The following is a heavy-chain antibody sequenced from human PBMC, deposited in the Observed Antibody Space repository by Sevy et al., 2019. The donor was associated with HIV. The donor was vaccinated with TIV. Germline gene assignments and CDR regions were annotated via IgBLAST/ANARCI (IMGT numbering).Heavy chain of an antibody. CDR3: AGQSLGWYNWFDH. CDR2: VTPNSGAT. CDR1: GYNFY. J-gene: IGHJ5*02. V-gene: IGHV1-2*06. D-gene: IGHD6-19*01. Sequence: ASVKVSCMASGYNFYIHWVRQAPGQGLEWMGRVTPNSGATSYAQMFQDRVAMTMDTSINTAYMELSGLKSDDTAIYYCAGQSLGWYNWFDHWGQGTLVTVSS.